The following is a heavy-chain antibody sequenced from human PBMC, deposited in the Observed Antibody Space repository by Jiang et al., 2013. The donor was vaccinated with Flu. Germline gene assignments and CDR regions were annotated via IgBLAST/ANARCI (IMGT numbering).Heavy chain of an antibody. D-gene: IGHD2-15*01. J-gene: IGHJ6*02. CDR2: INPNSGGT. Sequence: WVRQAPGQGLEWMGWINPNSGGTNYAQKFQGRVTMTRDTSISTAYMELSRLRSDDTAVYYCARGVAATPFYYYYGMDVWGQGTTVTVSS. V-gene: IGHV1-2*02. CDR3: ARGVAATPFYYYYGMDV.